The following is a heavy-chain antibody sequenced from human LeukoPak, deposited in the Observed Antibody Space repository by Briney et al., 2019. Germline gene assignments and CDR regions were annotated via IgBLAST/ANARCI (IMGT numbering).Heavy chain of an antibody. V-gene: IGHV3-23*01. J-gene: IGHJ4*02. D-gene: IGHD1-1*01. CDR1: GFFFSNYA. Sequence: GGSLRLSCAASGFFFSNYAMSWVRQAPGKGLEWVSGISDSGSSTYYADSVKGRFTISRDNFKNTLFLQMSSLRSEDTAVYYCARGPHYWSSKNAAALRFDYWGQGTLVTVSS. CDR3: ARGPHYWSSKNAAALRFDY. CDR2: ISDSGSST.